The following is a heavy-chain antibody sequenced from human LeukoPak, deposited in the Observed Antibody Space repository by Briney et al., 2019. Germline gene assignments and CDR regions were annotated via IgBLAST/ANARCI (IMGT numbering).Heavy chain of an antibody. CDR1: GFTFSTCA. CDR3: AKGKMTAYLNWFDP. J-gene: IGHJ5*02. CDR2: ISGSGGST. Sequence: GGSLRLSCAASGFTFSTCAMSWVRQAPGKGLEWVSVISGSGGSTYYADSVKGRFTISRDNSKNTLYLQMNSLRAEDTAVYYCAKGKMTAYLNWFDPWGQGTLVTVSS. V-gene: IGHV3-23*01. D-gene: IGHD3-9*01.